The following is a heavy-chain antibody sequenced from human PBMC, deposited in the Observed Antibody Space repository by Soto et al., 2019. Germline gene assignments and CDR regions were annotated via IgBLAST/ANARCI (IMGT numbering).Heavy chain of an antibody. D-gene: IGHD3-22*01. V-gene: IGHV1-69*01. J-gene: IGHJ4*02. Sequence: QVQLVQSGAEVRKPGSSVKVSCKASGGTFSRHAISWVRQAPGQGLEWMGGIIPIFGTANHAQKFQGRVTIIADESMSTVYMELSSLRSEDTAMYYCARGWGYDSNDYYYAYWGQGTLIIVS. CDR2: IIPIFGTA. CDR3: ARGWGYDSNDYYYAY. CDR1: GGTFSRHA.